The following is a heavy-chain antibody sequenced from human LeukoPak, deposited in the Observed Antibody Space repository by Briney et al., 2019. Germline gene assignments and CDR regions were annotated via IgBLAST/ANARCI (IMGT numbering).Heavy chain of an antibody. D-gene: IGHD1-26*01. V-gene: IGHV3-30*02. CDR2: ILYDGSNK. J-gene: IGHJ4*02. CDR1: GFTFSSYG. CDR3: AKCPPGWELRYYFDY. Sequence: GGSLRLSCAASGFTFSSYGMHWVRQAPGKGLEWVAFILYDGSNKYYADSVKGRFTISRDNSKNTLYLQMNSLRAEDTAVYYCAKCPPGWELRYYFDYWGQGTLVTVSS.